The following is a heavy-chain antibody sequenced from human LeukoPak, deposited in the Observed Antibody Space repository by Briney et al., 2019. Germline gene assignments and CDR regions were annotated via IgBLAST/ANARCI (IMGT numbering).Heavy chain of an antibody. J-gene: IGHJ4*02. CDR2: IYYSGST. CDR1: GGSISSGGYY. CDR3: ARVSSSTYYYDSSGYSPFDY. Sequence: SQTLSLTCTVSGGSISSGGYYWSWIRQHPGKGLEWIGYIYYSGSTYYNPSLKSRVTISVDTSKNQFSLKLSSVTAADTAVYYCARVSSSTYYYDSSGYSPFDYWGQGTLVTVSS. V-gene: IGHV4-31*03. D-gene: IGHD3-22*01.